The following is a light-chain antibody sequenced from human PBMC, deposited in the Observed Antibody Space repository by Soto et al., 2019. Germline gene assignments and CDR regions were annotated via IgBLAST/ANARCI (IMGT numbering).Light chain of an antibody. CDR3: SSYTSSSTLYV. J-gene: IGLJ1*01. V-gene: IGLV2-14*01. CDR2: GVS. CDR1: SSDFGGYNH. Sequence: QSVLTQPASVSGSPGQSITISCTGTSSDFGGYNHVSWYQQHPGKAPKLMIYGVSNRPSGASNRFSGSKSGNTASLTISGLQAEDEADYYCSSYTSSSTLYVFGPGTKVTVL.